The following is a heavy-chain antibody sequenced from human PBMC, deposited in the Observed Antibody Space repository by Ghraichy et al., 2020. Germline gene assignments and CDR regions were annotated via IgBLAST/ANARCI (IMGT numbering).Heavy chain of an antibody. D-gene: IGHD1-26*01. CDR2: ISYDGTNK. CDR1: GFTFSSYD. CDR3: AKHLTGASGDY. V-gene: IGHV3-30*18. Sequence: GGSLRLSCAASGFTFSSYDMHWVRQAPGKGLEWVAVISYDGTNKYYADSVKGRFTISRDNSKNTLYLQMNSLRAEDTAVYYCAKHLTGASGDYWGQGTLVTVSS. J-gene: IGHJ4*02.